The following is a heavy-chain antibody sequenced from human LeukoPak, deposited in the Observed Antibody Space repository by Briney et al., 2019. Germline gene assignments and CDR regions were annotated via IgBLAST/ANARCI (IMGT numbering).Heavy chain of an antibody. Sequence: GGSLRLSCAASGFTFSSYWMSWVRQAPGKGLEWVANIKQDGSEKYYVDSVKGRFTISRDNAKNSLYLQMNSLRAEDTAVYYCARGGYCSGGSCLFDYWGQGTLVTVSS. CDR3: ARGGYCSGGSCLFDY. D-gene: IGHD2-15*01. CDR2: IKQDGSEK. J-gene: IGHJ4*02. V-gene: IGHV3-7*01. CDR1: GFTFSSYW.